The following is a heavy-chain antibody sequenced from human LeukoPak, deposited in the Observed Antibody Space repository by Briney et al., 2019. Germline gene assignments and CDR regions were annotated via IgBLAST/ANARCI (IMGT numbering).Heavy chain of an antibody. Sequence: GESLKISCKATGYSFSDYWIGWVGQMHGKGLEWMGIIYPGDSDTRYSPSFQGQVTIAADKSIPTGYLQWSSPKASDTAMYYCARAPTSVSNPYYFDYWGQGALVTVSS. D-gene: IGHD4-11*01. CDR3: ARAPTSVSNPYYFDY. V-gene: IGHV5-51*01. CDR1: GYSFSDYW. CDR2: IYPGDSDT. J-gene: IGHJ4*02.